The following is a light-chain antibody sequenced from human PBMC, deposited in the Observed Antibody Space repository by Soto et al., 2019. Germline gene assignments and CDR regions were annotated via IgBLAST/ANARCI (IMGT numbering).Light chain of an antibody. Sequence: VIWMTQSPSLLSASTGDRVTISCLMSQGISSYLAWYQQKPGKAPELLIYAASTLQSGVRSRFSGSGSGTDFTLTSSCLQFEDFATYYCQQYYSFPWTFGQGTKVELK. J-gene: IGKJ1*01. V-gene: IGKV1D-8*01. CDR2: AAS. CDR1: QGISSY. CDR3: QQYYSFPWT.